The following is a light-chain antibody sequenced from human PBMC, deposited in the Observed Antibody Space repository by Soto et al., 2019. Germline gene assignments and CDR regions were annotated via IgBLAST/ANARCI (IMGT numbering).Light chain of an antibody. V-gene: IGLV1-40*01. CDR2: SDI. Sequence: QAVVTQPPSVSGAPGQRLTISCTGSSSNIGAGHDVHWYQQFPGTAPKLLIFSDINRPSGVPARFSASKSGSSASLAISGLQAEDEADYYCQSYDSVLSASVFGGGTKLTVL. CDR3: QSYDSVLSASV. J-gene: IGLJ2*01. CDR1: SSNIGAGHD.